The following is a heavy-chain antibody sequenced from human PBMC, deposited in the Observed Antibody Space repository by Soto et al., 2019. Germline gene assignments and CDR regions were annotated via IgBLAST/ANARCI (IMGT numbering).Heavy chain of an antibody. J-gene: IGHJ5*02. CDR1: GFTFNDFY. V-gene: IGHV3-11*01. Sequence: QLQLVESGGGLVKPGGSLRLSCAASGFTFNDFYMIWFRQAPGRGLEWLSYINNRGDEIYYADSVRGRFTISRDNGKNSLYLQMNSLIVEDTALYFCARDMSYGDFGRNWFDPWGQGTPVTVSA. D-gene: IGHD2-21*02. CDR3: ARDMSYGDFGRNWFDP. CDR2: INNRGDEI.